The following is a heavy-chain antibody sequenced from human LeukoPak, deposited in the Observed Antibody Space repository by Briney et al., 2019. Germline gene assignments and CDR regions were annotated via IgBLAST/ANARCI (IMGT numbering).Heavy chain of an antibody. J-gene: IGHJ4*02. CDR1: GFTFSSYW. Sequence: GGSLRLSCAASGFTFSSYWMQWVRQAPGKGLEWVSAISGSGGSTYYADSVKGRFTISRDNSKNALYLQMNSLRAEDTAVYYCAKGPLGSREFDYWGQGTLVTVSS. V-gene: IGHV3-23*01. CDR3: AKGPLGSREFDY. CDR2: ISGSGGST. D-gene: IGHD6-13*01.